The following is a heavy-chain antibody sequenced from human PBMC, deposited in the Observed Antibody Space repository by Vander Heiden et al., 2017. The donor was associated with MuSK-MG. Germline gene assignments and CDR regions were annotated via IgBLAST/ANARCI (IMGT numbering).Heavy chain of an antibody. CDR2: ISWNSGII. V-gene: IGHV3-9*01. J-gene: IGHJ4*02. CDR1: GFTFDDYA. CDR3: AKEPYSYNSNSFDY. Sequence: EVQLVESGGGLVQHGRSLRRSCAASGFTFDDYAMHWVRQAPGKGLEWVSGISWNSGIIGYADSVKGRFTISRDNAKNSLYLQMNSLRAEDTAFYYCAKEPYSYNSNSFDYWGQGTLVAVSS. D-gene: IGHD3-22*01.